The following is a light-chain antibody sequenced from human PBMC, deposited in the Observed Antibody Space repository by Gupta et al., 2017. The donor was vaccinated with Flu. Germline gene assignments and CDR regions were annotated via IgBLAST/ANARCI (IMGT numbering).Light chain of an antibody. CDR3: QQEDNLPLT. CDR2: DAS. Sequence: DIQMTQSPSSLSASVGDRVTITCQASQNINNYLNWYQQKPGKAPKLLIYDASKVETGVPSRFSGSGSGTDFTFTISSLQPEDIATYYCQQEDNLPLTFGGGTKVEIK. V-gene: IGKV1-33*01. J-gene: IGKJ4*01. CDR1: QNINNY.